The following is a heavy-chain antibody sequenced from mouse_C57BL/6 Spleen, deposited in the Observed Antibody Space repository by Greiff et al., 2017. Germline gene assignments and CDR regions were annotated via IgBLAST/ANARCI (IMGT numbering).Heavy chain of an antibody. D-gene: IGHD1-1*01. CDR1: GYTFTGYW. CDR2: ILPGSGST. J-gene: IGHJ2*01. Sequence: QVQLQQSGAELMKPGASVKLSCKATGYTFTGYWIEWVKQRPGHGLEWIGEILPGSGSTNYNEKFKGKATFTADTSSNTAYMQLSSLTTEDSAIYDCARHPHYYGSSPYYFDYWGQGTTLTVSS. V-gene: IGHV1-9*01. CDR3: ARHPHYYGSSPYYFDY.